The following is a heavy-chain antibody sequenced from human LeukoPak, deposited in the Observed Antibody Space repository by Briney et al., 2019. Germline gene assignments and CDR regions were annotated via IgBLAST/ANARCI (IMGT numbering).Heavy chain of an antibody. V-gene: IGHV3-21*01. CDR1: GFTFSSYS. CDR3: ARGALDAATPFDS. D-gene: IGHD2-15*01. CDR2: ISSSSSYI. J-gene: IGHJ5*01. Sequence: GSLRLSCAASGFTFSSYSMNWVRQAPGKGLEWVSFISSSSSYIYYADSLKGRFTISSHNAKKSVYLQMNSLRAEDTAVYYCARGALDAATPFDSWGQGTLVTVSS.